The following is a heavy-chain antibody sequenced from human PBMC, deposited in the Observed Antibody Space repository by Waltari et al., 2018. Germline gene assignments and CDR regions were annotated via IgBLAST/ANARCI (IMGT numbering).Heavy chain of an antibody. J-gene: IGHJ3*02. Sequence: QVQLQESGPGLVRPSETLSLTCTVSGGSISNYYWTWIRQPAGRGLEWIGRIYISGSTNYNPSLKSRVTMAVDTSKNQFSLELTSVTAADTAVYYCARGPPGTQDAFDIWGQGTMVTVSS. D-gene: IGHD6-13*01. CDR1: GGSISNYY. CDR3: ARGPPGTQDAFDI. V-gene: IGHV4-4*07. CDR2: IYISGST.